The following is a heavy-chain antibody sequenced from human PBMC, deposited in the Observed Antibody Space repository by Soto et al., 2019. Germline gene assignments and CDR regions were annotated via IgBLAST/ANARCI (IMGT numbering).Heavy chain of an antibody. Sequence: QVQLVQSGAEVKKPGSSVKVSCKASGGTFSSYAISWVRQAPGQGLEWMGGIIPIFGTANYAQKFQGRVTITADESTSTAYMELSSLRSEDTAVYYCARKPYYYGSGSGLGAFDIWGQGTMVTVSS. J-gene: IGHJ3*02. CDR3: ARKPYYYGSGSGLGAFDI. D-gene: IGHD3-10*01. CDR1: GGTFSSYA. V-gene: IGHV1-69*01. CDR2: IIPIFGTA.